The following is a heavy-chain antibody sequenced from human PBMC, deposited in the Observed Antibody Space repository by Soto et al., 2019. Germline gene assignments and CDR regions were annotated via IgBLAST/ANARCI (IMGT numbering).Heavy chain of an antibody. CDR3: AIGSSGYDFNY. CDR1: GGSISSSSYY. J-gene: IGHJ4*02. V-gene: IGHV4-39*01. D-gene: IGHD5-12*01. CDR2: IYYSGST. Sequence: SETLSLTCTVSGGSISSSSYYWGWIRQPPGKGLEWIGSIYYSGSTYYNPSLKSRVTISVDTSKNQFSLKLSSVTAADTAVYYCAIGSSGYDFNYWGQGTLVTVSS.